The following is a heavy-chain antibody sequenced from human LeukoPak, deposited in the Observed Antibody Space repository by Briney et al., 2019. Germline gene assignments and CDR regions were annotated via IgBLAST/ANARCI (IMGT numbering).Heavy chain of an antibody. CDR3: VRGGESTWS. J-gene: IGHJ5*02. CDR1: GFTFSSYW. Sequence: GGSLRLSCAASGFTFSSYWMHWVRQAPGKGPVWVSRINNDGSGTTYADSVKGRFTISRDDAKNTLYLQMNSLRAEDTAVYYCVRGGESTWSWGQGALVTVSS. D-gene: IGHD2-15*01. CDR2: INNDGSGT. V-gene: IGHV3-74*01.